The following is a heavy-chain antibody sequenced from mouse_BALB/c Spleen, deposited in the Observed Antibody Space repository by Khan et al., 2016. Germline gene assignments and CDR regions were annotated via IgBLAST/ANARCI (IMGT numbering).Heavy chain of an antibody. CDR2: INTYTGEP. CDR3: ARFRYGNY. V-gene: IGHV9-1*02. Sequence: QFQLVQSGPELKKPGETVKISCKASGYTFTNYGMNWVKQAPGKGLKWMGWINTYTGEPTYADDFKGRFAFSLETSASTAYLQINNLKNEDMATYFCARFRYGNYWGQGNTLTVSS. J-gene: IGHJ2*01. CDR1: GYTFTNYG. D-gene: IGHD2-10*02.